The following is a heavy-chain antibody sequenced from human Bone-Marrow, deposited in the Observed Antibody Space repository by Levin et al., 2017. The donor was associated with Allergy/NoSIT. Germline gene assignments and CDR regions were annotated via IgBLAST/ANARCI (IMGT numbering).Heavy chain of an antibody. CDR1: GFTFANYW. V-gene: IGHV3-7*01. Sequence: GESLKISCAVSGFTFANYWMTWVRQAPGKGLQWVANIKHDGSEVAYLDSVEGRFTISRDNARNSLYLEMNNLRAEDTAVYYCARDGGSEQYFFDFWGQGSLVTVSS. D-gene: IGHD3-16*01. CDR2: IKHDGSEV. CDR3: ARDGGSEQYFFDF. J-gene: IGHJ4*02.